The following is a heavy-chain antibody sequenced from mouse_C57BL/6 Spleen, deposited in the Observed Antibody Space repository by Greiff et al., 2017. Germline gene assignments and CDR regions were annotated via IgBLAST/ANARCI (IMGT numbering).Heavy chain of an antibody. CDR3: ARSDYGSSYDY. J-gene: IGHJ2*01. V-gene: IGHV1-7*01. Sequence: QVQLKQPGAELAKPGASVKLSCKASGYTFTSYWMHWVKQRPGQGLEWIGYINPSSGYTKYNQKFKDKATLTADKSSSTAYMQLSSLTYEDSAVYYCARSDYGSSYDYWGQGTTLTVSS. D-gene: IGHD1-1*01. CDR2: INPSSGYT. CDR1: GYTFTSYW.